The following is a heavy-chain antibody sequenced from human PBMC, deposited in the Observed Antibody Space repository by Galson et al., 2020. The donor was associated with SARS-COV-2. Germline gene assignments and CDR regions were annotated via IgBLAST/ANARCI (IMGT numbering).Heavy chain of an antibody. Sequence: GESLMISCAGSGFSFSDYEMNWVRHGPGQGLEWVSYISSSGTNIYYADSVKGRFTISRDNAKNSLYLQMTSLRAEDTAIYYCASPYLAAASFFGAFDIWGPGTMVTVSS. V-gene: IGHV3-48*03. CDR1: GFSFSDYE. J-gene: IGHJ3*02. CDR2: ISSSGTNI. D-gene: IGHD6-13*01. CDR3: ASPYLAAASFFGAFDI.